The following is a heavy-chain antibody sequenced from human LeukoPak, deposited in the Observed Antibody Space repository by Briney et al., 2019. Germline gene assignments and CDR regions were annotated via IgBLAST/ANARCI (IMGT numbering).Heavy chain of an antibody. CDR2: VSSYNGNT. CDR1: GYTFTSTG. D-gene: IGHD3-10*01. CDR3: ARDQSFGAGSYQDY. Sequence: GASVKVSCKASGYTFTSTGICWVRQAPGQGLEWMGWVSSYNGNTNYAQKFRGRVTMTTDTSTSTAYVELRSLRSDDTAVFYCARDQSFGAGSYQDYWGQGTLVTVSS. J-gene: IGHJ4*02. V-gene: IGHV1-18*01.